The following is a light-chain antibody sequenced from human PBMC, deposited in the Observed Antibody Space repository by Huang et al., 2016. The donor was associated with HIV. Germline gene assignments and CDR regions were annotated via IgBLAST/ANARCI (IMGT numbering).Light chain of an antibody. CDR3: QQYNDFRST. J-gene: IGKJ3*01. CDR1: PIVSSH. V-gene: IGKV3-15*01. Sequence: ETVMTQSPVTLSVSPGDRASLSCRSSPIVSSHLAWYQQKPGQAPRLLIYAASTRATGVPARFSGSGAGTEVTLTISTLQSEDSAVYYCQQYNDFRSTFGPGTRVEIK. CDR2: AAS.